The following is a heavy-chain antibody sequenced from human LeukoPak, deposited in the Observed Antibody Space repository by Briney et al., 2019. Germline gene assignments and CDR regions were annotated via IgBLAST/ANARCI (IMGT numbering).Heavy chain of an antibody. V-gene: IGHV1-18*04. D-gene: IGHD6-13*01. J-gene: IGHJ3*02. CDR3: ARDGQPSIDAFDI. CDR1: GYTFTGYY. CDR2: ISAYNGNT. Sequence: ASVKVSCKASGYTFTGYYMHWVRQAPGQGLEWMGWISAYNGNTNYAQKLQGRVTMTTDTSTSTAYMELRSLRSDDTAVYYCARDGQPSIDAFDIWGQGTMVTVSS.